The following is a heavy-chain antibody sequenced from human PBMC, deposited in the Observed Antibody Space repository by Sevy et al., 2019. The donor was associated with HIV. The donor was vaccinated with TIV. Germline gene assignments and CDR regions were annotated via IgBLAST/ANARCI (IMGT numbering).Heavy chain of an antibody. CDR1: GFSFSDYH. Sequence: GGSLRLSCVTSGFSFSDYHMSWIRLAPGKGLEWISHITSSHGAKVYADSVRGRFEISRDNARKSVYLQMNRLQVEDTATYFCVGRRYRVGHSWSYFFDFWGQGTPVTVSS. D-gene: IGHD5-18*01. J-gene: IGHJ4*02. V-gene: IGHV3-11*01. CDR3: VGRRYRVGHSWSYFFDF. CDR2: ITSSHGAK.